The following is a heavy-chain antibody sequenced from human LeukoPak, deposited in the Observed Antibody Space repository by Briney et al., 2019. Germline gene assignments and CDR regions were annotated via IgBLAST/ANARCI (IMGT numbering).Heavy chain of an antibody. J-gene: IGHJ4*02. Sequence: SETLSLTCTVSGGSISSSSYYWGWIRQPPGKGLEWIGSIYYSGSTYYNPSLKSRVTISVDTSKNQFSLKLSSVTAADTAVYYCARRMVRGVINSRPFDYWGQGTLVTVSS. D-gene: IGHD3-10*01. CDR2: IYYSGST. CDR1: GGSISSSSYY. CDR3: ARRMVRGVINSRPFDY. V-gene: IGHV4-39*07.